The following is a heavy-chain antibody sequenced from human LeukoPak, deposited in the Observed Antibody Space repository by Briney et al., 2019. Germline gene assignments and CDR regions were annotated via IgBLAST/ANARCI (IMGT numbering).Heavy chain of an antibody. J-gene: IGHJ5*02. CDR2: MNPINGNT. CDR3: VRDGEGVAISVNYWFAP. V-gene: IGHV1-8*01. D-gene: IGHD3-10*01. Sequence: ASVKVSCKATRFTFTNYDFNWVRQATGKGLEWMGWMNPINGNTGYAQKFQGSVTMPRDPSISTAYMELRSLTSEDTAVYYCVRDGEGVAISVNYWFAPWGQGTLVTVSS. CDR1: RFTFTNYD.